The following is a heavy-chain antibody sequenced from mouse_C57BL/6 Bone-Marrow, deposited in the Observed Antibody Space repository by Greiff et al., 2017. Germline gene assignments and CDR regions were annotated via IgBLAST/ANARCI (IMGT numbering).Heavy chain of an antibody. V-gene: IGHV1-63*01. CDR2: IYPGGGYT. J-gene: IGHJ4*01. CDR1: GYTFTNYW. CDR3: ARGGYGGYAMDY. D-gene: IGHD1-2*01. Sequence: QVQLQQSGAELVRPGTSVKMSCKASGYTFTNYWIGWAKQRPGHGLEWIGDIYPGGGYTNYNEKFKGKATLTADKSSSTAYMQFSSLASEDSAIYYCARGGYGGYAMDYWGQGTSVTVSS.